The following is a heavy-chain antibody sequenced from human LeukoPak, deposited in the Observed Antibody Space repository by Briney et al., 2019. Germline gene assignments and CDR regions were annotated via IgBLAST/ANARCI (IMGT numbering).Heavy chain of an antibody. Sequence: GASVKVSCKASGYTFTSYGISWVRQAPGQGLEWMGWISAYNGNTNYAQKLQGRVTMTTDTSTSTAYMELRSLRSDDTAVYYCARVHIVVVVAATSIVFDYWSQGTLVTVSS. CDR3: ARVHIVVVVAATSIVFDY. V-gene: IGHV1-18*01. CDR2: ISAYNGNT. CDR1: GYTFTSYG. J-gene: IGHJ4*02. D-gene: IGHD2-15*01.